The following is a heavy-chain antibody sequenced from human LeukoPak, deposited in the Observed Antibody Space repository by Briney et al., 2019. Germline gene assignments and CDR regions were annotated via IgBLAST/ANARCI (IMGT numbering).Heavy chain of an antibody. V-gene: IGHV3-66*02. CDR3: ARGWSYYYMDV. J-gene: IGHJ6*03. CDR1: GFTFSSYS. Sequence: PGGSLRLSCAASGFTFSSYSMNWVRQAPGKGLEWVSVVYSGGSTYYADSVKGRFTISRDNSKNTLYLQMNSLRAEDTAVYYCARGWSYYYMDVWGKGTTVTVSS. D-gene: IGHD2-15*01. CDR2: VYSGGST.